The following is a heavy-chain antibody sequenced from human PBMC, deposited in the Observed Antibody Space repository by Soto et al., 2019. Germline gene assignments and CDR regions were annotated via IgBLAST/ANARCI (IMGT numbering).Heavy chain of an antibody. D-gene: IGHD3-3*01. CDR3: ARDQGSYDFWSGYSPAHYYYYGMDV. CDR2: IIPIFGTA. V-gene: IGHV1-69*13. Sequence: SVKVSCKASGGTFSSYAISWVRQAPGQGLEWMGGIIPIFGTASYAQKFQDRVTITADESTSTAYMELSSLRSEDTAVYYCARDQGSYDFWSGYSPAHYYYYGMDVWGQGTTVTVSS. J-gene: IGHJ6*02. CDR1: GGTFSSYA.